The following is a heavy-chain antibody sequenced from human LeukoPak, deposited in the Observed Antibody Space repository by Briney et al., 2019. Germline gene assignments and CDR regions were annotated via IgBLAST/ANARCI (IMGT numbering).Heavy chain of an antibody. CDR1: GFTYSSYW. D-gene: IGHD1-1*01. CDR3: ARDYNWGLDY. CDR2: IKEDGSEE. Sequence: GGSLRLSCAASGFTYSSYWMSWVRQAPGKGPEWVANIKEDGSEEYYVDSVKGRFTISRDNAKNSLYLQMNSLRAEDTAVYYCARDYNWGLDYWGQGTLVTVSS. J-gene: IGHJ4*02. V-gene: IGHV3-7*01.